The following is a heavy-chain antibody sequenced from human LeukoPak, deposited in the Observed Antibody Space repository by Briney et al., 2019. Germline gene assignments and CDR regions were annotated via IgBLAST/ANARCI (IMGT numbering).Heavy chain of an antibody. D-gene: IGHD1-26*01. V-gene: IGHV3-30*18. J-gene: IGHJ4*02. Sequence: AGGSLRLSCAASGFTFSSYGMHWVRQAPGKGLEWVAVISRDGSNKYYADSVKGRFTISRDNSKNTLYLQMNSLRAEDTAVYYCAKFLKWELAPRPFDYWGQGTLVTVSS. CDR1: GFTFSSYG. CDR2: ISRDGSNK. CDR3: AKFLKWELAPRPFDY.